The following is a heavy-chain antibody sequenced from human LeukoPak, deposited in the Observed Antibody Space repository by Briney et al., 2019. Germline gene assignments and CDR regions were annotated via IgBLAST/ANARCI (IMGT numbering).Heavy chain of an antibody. Sequence: PSETLSLTCTVSGGSISGYYWSWIRQPPGKGLEWIGYIYYSGSTKYNPSLKSRVTISVDTSKNQFSLKLRSVTAADTAVYYCARGARAGYNLEPFDYWGQGTLVTVSS. CDR1: GGSISGYY. CDR3: ARGARAGYNLEPFDY. V-gene: IGHV4-59*08. D-gene: IGHD5-24*01. CDR2: IYYSGST. J-gene: IGHJ4*02.